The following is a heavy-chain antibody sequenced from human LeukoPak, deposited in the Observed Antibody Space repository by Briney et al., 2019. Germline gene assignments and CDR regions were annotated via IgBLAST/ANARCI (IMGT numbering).Heavy chain of an antibody. J-gene: IGHJ4*02. CDR3: ARGIAAPPGYFDY. D-gene: IGHD6-13*01. CDR1: GGTFSSYA. Sequence: ASVKVSCKASGGTFSSYAISWVRQAPGQGLEWMGRIIPIFGIANYVQKFQGRVTITADKSTSTAYMELSSLRSEDTAVYYCARGIAAPPGYFDYWGQGTLVTVSS. V-gene: IGHV1-69*04. CDR2: IIPIFGIA.